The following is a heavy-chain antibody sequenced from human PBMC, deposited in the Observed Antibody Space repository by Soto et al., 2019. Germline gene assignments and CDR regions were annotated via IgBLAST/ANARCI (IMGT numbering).Heavy chain of an antibody. Sequence: SETLSLTCTVSGGSISSGGYYWSWIRQHPGKGLEWIGYIYYSGSTYYNPSLKSRVTISVDTSKNQFSLKLSSVTAADTAVYYCARDFTDSSGPTLGMGVWGQGSTVRGSS. D-gene: IGHD6-19*01. CDR1: GGSISSGGYY. CDR2: IYYSGST. J-gene: IGHJ6*02. V-gene: IGHV4-31*03. CDR3: ARDFTDSSGPTLGMGV.